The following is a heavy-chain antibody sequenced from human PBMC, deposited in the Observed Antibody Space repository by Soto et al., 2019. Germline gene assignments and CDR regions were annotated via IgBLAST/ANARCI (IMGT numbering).Heavy chain of an antibody. CDR1: GGSISSYY. Sequence: QVQLQESGPGLVKPSETLSLTCTVSGGSISSYYWSWIRQPPGKGLEWIGYIYYSGSTNYNPSLKSRVTISVDTSKNQFSLKLSSVTAADTAVYCCARLGDDSSDAFDIWGQGTMVTVSS. CDR2: IYYSGST. J-gene: IGHJ3*02. CDR3: ARLGDDSSDAFDI. V-gene: IGHV4-59*01. D-gene: IGHD3-10*01.